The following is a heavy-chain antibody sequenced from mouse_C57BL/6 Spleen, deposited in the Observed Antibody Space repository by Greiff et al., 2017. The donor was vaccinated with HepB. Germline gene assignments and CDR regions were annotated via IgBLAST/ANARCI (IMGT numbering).Heavy chain of an antibody. J-gene: IGHJ2*01. D-gene: IGHD1-2*01. CDR2: ISYSGST. Sequence: DVKLQESGPGLVKPSQSLSLTCTVTGYSITSGYGWNWIRQFPGNKLEWMGYISYSGSTNYNPSLKSRISITLDTSKHQFCLQLNSVPTEDTATYYFAITARIKYWGQGTTLTVSS. CDR1: GYSITSGYG. CDR3: AITARIKY. V-gene: IGHV3-2*02.